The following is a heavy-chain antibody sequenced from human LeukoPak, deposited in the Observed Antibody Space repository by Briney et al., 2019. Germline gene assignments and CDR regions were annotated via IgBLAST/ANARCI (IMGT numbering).Heavy chain of an antibody. CDR2: KAYSGGT. CDR1: GGSMGTYS. J-gene: IGHJ5*02. Sequence: SETLSLTCTVSGGSMGTYSWCWIRQPPGKGLEWIGFKAYSGGTNYNPSLKSRVTISVDTSKGQISLNLKSVTAADTAVYSCVRDGGEWLPDLWGQGTLVTVSS. V-gene: IGHV4-59*01. CDR3: VRDGGEWLPDL. D-gene: IGHD3-3*01.